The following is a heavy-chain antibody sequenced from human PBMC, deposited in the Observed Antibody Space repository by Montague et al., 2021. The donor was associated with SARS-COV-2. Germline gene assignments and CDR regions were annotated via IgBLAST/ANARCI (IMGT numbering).Heavy chain of an antibody. CDR3: ARLVWFGELSSENWFDP. J-gene: IGHJ5*02. V-gene: IGHV4-39*01. CDR2: IYYSGST. Sequence: SETLSLTRTLSGGSISSSSNYWGWIRQPPGKGLEWIGSIYYSGSTYYXSSLKSRVTISVDTSKNQFSLKLKSVTAADTAVYYCARLVWFGELSSENWFDPWGQGTLVTVSS. CDR1: GGSISSSSNY. D-gene: IGHD3-10*01.